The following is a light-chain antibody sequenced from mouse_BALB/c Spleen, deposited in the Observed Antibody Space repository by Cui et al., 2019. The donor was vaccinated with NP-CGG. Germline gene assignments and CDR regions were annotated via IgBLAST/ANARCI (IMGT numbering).Light chain of an antibody. V-gene: IGLV1*01. CDR3: ALWYSNHWV. CDR2: GTN. J-gene: IGLJ1*01. Sequence: QAVVTQESALTTSPGDTVTLTCRSSTGAVSTSNYANWVQEKPDHLFTVLMCGTNNRAPGVPARFSGSLIGDKAALTITGAQTEDEAIYFCALWYSNHWVFGGGTKLTVL. CDR1: TGAVSTSNY.